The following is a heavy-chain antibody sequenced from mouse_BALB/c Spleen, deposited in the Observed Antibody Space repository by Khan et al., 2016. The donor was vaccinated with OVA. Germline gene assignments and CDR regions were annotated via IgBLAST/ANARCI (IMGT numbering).Heavy chain of an antibody. CDR3: ARKNGSDFDY. Sequence: VQLKQSGPELVKPGASVKISCKASGYSFTGYFMNWVMQSHGKSLEWIGRINPHIGETLYNQKLKDKATLTVDESSRTAHMELRSLASEDSAVYYCARKNGSDFDYWGQGTTLTVSS. CDR1: GYSFTGYF. CDR2: INPHIGET. D-gene: IGHD1-1*01. V-gene: IGHV1-20*02. J-gene: IGHJ2*01.